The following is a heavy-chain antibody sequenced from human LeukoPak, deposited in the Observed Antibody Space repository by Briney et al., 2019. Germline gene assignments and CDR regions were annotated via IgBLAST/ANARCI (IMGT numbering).Heavy chain of an antibody. CDR1: GFTFSSYE. J-gene: IGHJ4*02. Sequence: PGGSLRLSCAASGFTFSSYEMNWVRQAPGKGLEWVSYISSSGSTIYYADSVKGRFTISRDNAKNSLYLQMNSLRAEDTAVYYCARETAAAGTDYFDYWGQGTLVTVSS. V-gene: IGHV3-48*03. CDR3: ARETAAAGTDYFDY. CDR2: ISSSGSTI. D-gene: IGHD6-13*01.